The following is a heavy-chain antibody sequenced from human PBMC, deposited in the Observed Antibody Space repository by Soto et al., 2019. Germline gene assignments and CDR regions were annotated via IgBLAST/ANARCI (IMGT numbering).Heavy chain of an antibody. CDR3: ARDRYCSGGSCYGWFAP. J-gene: IGHJ5*02. D-gene: IGHD2-15*01. CDR1: GYTFTSYY. CDR2: INPSGGST. Sequence: QVQLVQSGAEVKKPGASVKVSCKASGYTFTSYYMHWVRQAPGQGLEWMGIINPSGGSTSYAQKFKGRVTMTRDTSTSTVYMELSSLRSEDTAVYYCARDRYCSGGSCYGWFAPWGQGTLVTVSS. V-gene: IGHV1-46*01.